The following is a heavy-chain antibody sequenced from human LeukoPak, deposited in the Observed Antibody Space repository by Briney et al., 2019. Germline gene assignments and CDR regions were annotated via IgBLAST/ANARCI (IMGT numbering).Heavy chain of an antibody. V-gene: IGHV4-4*02. Sequence: KPSETLSLTCAVSGGSVSSSNWWSWVRQPPGKGLEWIGEIYHSGSTNYNPSLKSRVTISVDKSKSQFSLNLLSVTAADTAVYYCARDYIVRGSASDYYGMDVWGKGTTVTVSS. CDR1: GGSVSSSNW. D-gene: IGHD2-2*01. J-gene: IGHJ6*04. CDR2: IYHSGST. CDR3: ARDYIVRGSASDYYGMDV.